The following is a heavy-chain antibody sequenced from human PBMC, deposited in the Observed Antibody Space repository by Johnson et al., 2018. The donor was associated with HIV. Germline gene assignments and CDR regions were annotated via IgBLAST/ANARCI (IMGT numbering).Heavy chain of an antibody. CDR1: GFTFSRYA. CDR2: ISNDGSNK. CDR3: AKDRYGGSYPDAFDI. J-gene: IGHJ3*02. V-gene: IGHV3-30-3*01. D-gene: IGHD1-26*01. Sequence: QVQLVESGGGVVQPRRSLRLSCAASGFTFSRYAMHWVRQAPGKGLEWVAFISNDGSNKYYADSVQGRVTLSRDNSKNTLYLQMNSLRAEDTAVYYCAKDRYGGSYPDAFDIWGQGTMVTVSS.